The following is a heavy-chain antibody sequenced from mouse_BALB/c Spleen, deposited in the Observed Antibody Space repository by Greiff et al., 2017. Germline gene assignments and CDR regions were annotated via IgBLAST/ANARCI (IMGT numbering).Heavy chain of an antibody. J-gene: IGHJ4*01. V-gene: IGHV5-12-2*01. D-gene: IGHD2-12*01. Sequence: EVQVVESGGGLVQPGGSLKLSCAASGFTFSSYTMSWVRQTPEKRLEWVAYISNGGGSTYYPDTVKGRFTISRDNAKNTLYLQMSSLKSEDTAMYYCARDNYDDAMDYWGQGTSVTVSS. CDR1: GFTFSSYT. CDR3: ARDNYDDAMDY. CDR2: ISNGGGST.